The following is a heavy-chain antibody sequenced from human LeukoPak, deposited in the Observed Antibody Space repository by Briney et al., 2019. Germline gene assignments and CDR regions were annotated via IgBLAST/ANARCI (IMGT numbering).Heavy chain of an antibody. CDR1: GFTVSNNY. D-gene: IGHD6-6*01. CDR2: IYGGGGT. CDR3: ARTLYSSSSENYFDY. V-gene: IGHV3-53*01. Sequence: GGSLRLSCAASGFTVSNNYMAWVRQAPGKGLEWVSVIYGGGGTYYGDSARGRFTISRDNSQNTLYLQMNSLRAEDTAVYYCARTLYSSSSENYFDYWGQGTLVTVSS. J-gene: IGHJ4*02.